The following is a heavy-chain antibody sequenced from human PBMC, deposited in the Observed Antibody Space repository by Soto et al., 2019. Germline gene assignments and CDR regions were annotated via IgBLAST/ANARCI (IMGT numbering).Heavy chain of an antibody. CDR3: TGYTTDLDY. J-gene: IGHJ4*02. Sequence: EVQLVESGGGLVQPGGSLKLSCAASGFTFSVSAMHWVRQASGKGLEWVGRIRSKANSYATTYAASVKGRFTISRDDSKNTAYLQMNSLKTEDTAVYYCTGYTTDLDYWGQGALVTVSS. CDR2: IRSKANSYAT. CDR1: GFTFSVSA. V-gene: IGHV3-73*02. D-gene: IGHD3-16*02.